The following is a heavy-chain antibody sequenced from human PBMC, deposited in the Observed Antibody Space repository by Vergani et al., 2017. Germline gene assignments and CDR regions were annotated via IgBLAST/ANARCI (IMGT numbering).Heavy chain of an antibody. J-gene: IGHJ6*03. CDR2: IYYSGST. CDR1: GGSISSYY. V-gene: IGHV4-59*01. Sequence: QVQLQESGPGLVKPSETLSLTCTVSGGSISSYYWSWIRQPPGKGLEWIGYIYYSGSTNYNPSLKSRVTISVDTSKNQFSLKLSSVTAADTAVYYCARDSEDYSNTPHLDDYYYYMDVWGKGTTVTVSS. CDR3: ARDSEDYSNTPHLDDYYYYMDV. D-gene: IGHD4-11*01.